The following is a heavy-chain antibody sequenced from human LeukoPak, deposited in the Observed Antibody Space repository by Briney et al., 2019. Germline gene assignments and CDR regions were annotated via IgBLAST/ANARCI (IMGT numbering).Heavy chain of an antibody. CDR1: GFTFDDYG. D-gene: IGHD3-16*02. Sequence: GSLRLSCAASGFTFDDYGMTWVRQAPGKGLEWVSGINWNGGSTGYADSVKGRFTISRDNAKNSLYLQMSSLRAEDTAFYYCARGHTFGGVIVTYAFDIWGQGTMVTVSS. CDR3: ARGHTFGGVIVTYAFDI. J-gene: IGHJ3*02. V-gene: IGHV3-20*04. CDR2: INWNGGST.